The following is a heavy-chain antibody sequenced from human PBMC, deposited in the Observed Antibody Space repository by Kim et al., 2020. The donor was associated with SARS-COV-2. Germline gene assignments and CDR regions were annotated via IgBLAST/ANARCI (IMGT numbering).Heavy chain of an antibody. Sequence: GGSLRLSCAASGFTFSDYDMTWIRQATGKGLEWVSYISSSGINIYYADSVKGRFTISRDNAKKSLYLQMNSLRAEDTAVYYCASGYTSGWFGYWGQGTL. V-gene: IGHV3-11*01. CDR3: ASGYTSGWFGY. CDR1: GFTFSDYD. J-gene: IGHJ4*02. D-gene: IGHD6-19*01. CDR2: ISSSGINI.